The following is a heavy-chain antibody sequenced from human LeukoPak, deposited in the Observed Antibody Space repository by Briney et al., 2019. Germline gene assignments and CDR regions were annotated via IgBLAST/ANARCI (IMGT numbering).Heavy chain of an antibody. CDR1: GFTFSSYS. Sequence: PGGSLRLSCAASGFTFSSYSMNWVRQAPGKGLEWVSSISSSGSYIYYADSVKGRFTISRDNAKNSLYLQMNSLRAEDTAVYYCARSPQLGPPYYYMDVWGKGTTVTVSS. CDR2: ISSSGSYI. V-gene: IGHV3-21*01. J-gene: IGHJ6*03. D-gene: IGHD3-16*01. CDR3: ARSPQLGPPYYYMDV.